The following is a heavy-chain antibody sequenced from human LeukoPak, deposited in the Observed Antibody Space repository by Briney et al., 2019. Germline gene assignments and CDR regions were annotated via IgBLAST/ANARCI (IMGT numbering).Heavy chain of an antibody. D-gene: IGHD1-26*01. V-gene: IGHV1-3*01. J-gene: IGHJ4*02. CDR1: GYTFTSYV. Sequence: ASVKVSCKASGYTFTSYVMHWVRQAPGQRLEWVGWISAGNGKTQYSQKFQGRVTINRDTSATTAFMELSSLRSEDAAVYYCARDSGSGNNDYWGQGTLVTVSS. CDR2: ISAGNGKT. CDR3: ARDSGSGNNDY.